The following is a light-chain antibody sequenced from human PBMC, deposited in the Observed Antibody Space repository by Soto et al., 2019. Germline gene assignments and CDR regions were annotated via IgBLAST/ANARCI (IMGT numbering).Light chain of an antibody. J-gene: IGKJ4*01. CDR2: GAS. CDR3: NQYQSSFT. Sequence: EIVMTQSPATLSVSPGERATLSCRASQSVSSNLAWYQQKPGQAPRLLIYGASTRATGIPARFSGSGSGTEFTLTISSLQSEDFAVYYCNQYQSSFTFGGGTKVEIK. CDR1: QSVSSN. V-gene: IGKV3-15*01.